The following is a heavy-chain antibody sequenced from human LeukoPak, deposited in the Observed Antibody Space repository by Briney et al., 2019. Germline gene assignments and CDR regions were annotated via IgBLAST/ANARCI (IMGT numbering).Heavy chain of an antibody. CDR1: AFIFSGHW. Sequence: GGSLRLSCEGSAFIFSGHWMNWVRQTSGKGLEWVASIKEDGSERQYVDSVKGRFSISRDNTKGSLFLQLNSLRAEDTAVYYCAKSSYYDSSGYYREYYFDYWGQGTLVTVSS. J-gene: IGHJ4*02. CDR2: IKEDGSER. V-gene: IGHV3-7*03. D-gene: IGHD3-22*01. CDR3: AKSSYYDSSGYYREYYFDY.